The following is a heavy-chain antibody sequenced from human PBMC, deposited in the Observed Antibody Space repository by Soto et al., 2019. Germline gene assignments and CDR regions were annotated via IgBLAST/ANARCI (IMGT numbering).Heavy chain of an antibody. Sequence: EVQLLESGGGLVQPGGSLRLSCATSGFTFTNYAMSWVRHTPGKGLEWVSTISDNGGSTYNADSVKGRFTIARDNSKNTLYLHMNSLRADDTAVYHCAKEMAARGIDYWGQGSLVTVSS. J-gene: IGHJ4*02. CDR2: ISDNGGST. CDR3: AKEMAARGIDY. D-gene: IGHD6-6*01. V-gene: IGHV3-23*01. CDR1: GFTFTNYA.